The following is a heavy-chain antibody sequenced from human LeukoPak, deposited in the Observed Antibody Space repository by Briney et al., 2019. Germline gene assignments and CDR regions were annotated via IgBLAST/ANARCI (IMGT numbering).Heavy chain of an antibody. V-gene: IGHV4-59*08. CDR3: ARQLTGDRDGGEN. CDR1: GGSIIIYY. J-gene: IGHJ4*02. CDR2: IYNSGST. D-gene: IGHD7-27*01. Sequence: SETLSLTCTVSGGSIIIYYWSWTGHPQGKGLDGIGYIYNSGSTNYNPSLKSRVTISVDTSKNQFSLKLSSVTAADTAVYYCARQLTGDRDGGENWGQGTLVTVSS.